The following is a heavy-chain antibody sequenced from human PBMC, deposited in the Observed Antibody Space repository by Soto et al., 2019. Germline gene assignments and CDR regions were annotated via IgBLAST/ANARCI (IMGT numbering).Heavy chain of an antibody. V-gene: IGHV3-43*01. Sequence: VGSLRLSCASSVFTFSNAWMSCVRQAPGKWLEWVSLITWDAGSAFYADSVRGRFTISRDNSKNSLYLQMNSLRTEDSALYYCAKETDRIFEYWGRRTPVIVSS. CDR1: VFTFSNAW. CDR2: ITWDAGSA. J-gene: IGHJ4*02. CDR3: AKETDRIFEY.